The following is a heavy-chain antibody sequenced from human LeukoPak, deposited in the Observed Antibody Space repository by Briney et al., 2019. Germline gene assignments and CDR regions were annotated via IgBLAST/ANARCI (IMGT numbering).Heavy chain of an antibody. D-gene: IGHD1-14*01. J-gene: IGHJ3*02. V-gene: IGHV3-30*18. CDR3: ANDDTRTLDAFDI. CDR2: ISYDGSNK. Sequence: GRSLRLSCAASGFTFSSYGMRWVRQAPGKGLEWVAVISYDGSNKYYADSVKGRFTISRDNSKNTLYLQMNSLRAEDTAVYYCANDDTRTLDAFDIWGQGTMVTVSS. CDR1: GFTFSSYG.